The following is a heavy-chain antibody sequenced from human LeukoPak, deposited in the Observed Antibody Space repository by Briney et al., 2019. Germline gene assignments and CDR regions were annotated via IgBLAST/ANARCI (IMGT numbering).Heavy chain of an antibody. Sequence: SETLSLTCTVSGGSISSYYWSWIRQPPGKGLEWIGYIYYSGSTNYNPSLNSRVTISVDTSKNQFSLKLSSVTAADTAVYYCARESITGTTDYWGQGTLVTVSS. CDR1: GGSISSYY. D-gene: IGHD1-7*01. CDR2: IYYSGST. J-gene: IGHJ4*02. V-gene: IGHV4-59*01. CDR3: ARESITGTTDY.